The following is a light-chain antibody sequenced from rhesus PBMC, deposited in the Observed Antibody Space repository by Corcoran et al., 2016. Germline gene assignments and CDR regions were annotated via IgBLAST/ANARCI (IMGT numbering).Light chain of an antibody. CDR2: KAS. Sequence: DIQMTQSPSSLSASVGDTVTITCRASQGISSWLAWYQQKPGKAPKLLIYKASRLQSGVPSRFSGSGSGTDFTLTISSLQSEDFANYYGQQYSSRPRTFGQGTKVEIK. J-gene: IGKJ1*01. V-gene: IGKV1-22*01. CDR3: QQYSSRPRT. CDR1: QGISSW.